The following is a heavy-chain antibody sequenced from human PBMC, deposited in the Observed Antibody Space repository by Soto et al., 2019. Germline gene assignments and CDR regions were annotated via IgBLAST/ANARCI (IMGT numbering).Heavy chain of an antibody. CDR3: AKDREGGYDDFDY. CDR1: GFTFSTYA. D-gene: IGHD5-12*01. J-gene: IGHJ4*02. CDR2: ISGSDDYT. Sequence: EVQLLESGGGLVQPGGSLRLSCAASGFTFSTYAMGWIHQAPGKGLEWVSGISGSDDYTYYADSVKGRFTISSDNSRNTLYLQMNRLRAEDTAVYYCAKDREGGYDDFDYWGQGTLVTVSS. V-gene: IGHV3-23*01.